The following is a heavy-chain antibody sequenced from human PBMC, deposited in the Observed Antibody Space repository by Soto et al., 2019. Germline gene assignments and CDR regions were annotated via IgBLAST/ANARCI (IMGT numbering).Heavy chain of an antibody. V-gene: IGHV3-49*03. CDR3: TAHGYSSGCYVY. D-gene: IGHD6-19*01. J-gene: IGHJ4*02. CDR1: GFTFGDYA. CDR2: IRSKVYGGTT. Sequence: GGYLRLSCTASGFTFGDYAMSWFRQAPGKGLEWVGFIRSKVYGGTTEYAASVKGRFTISRDDSKSFAYLQMNSLKSEDTAVYYCTAHGYSSGCYVYWGQGTLVTVSS.